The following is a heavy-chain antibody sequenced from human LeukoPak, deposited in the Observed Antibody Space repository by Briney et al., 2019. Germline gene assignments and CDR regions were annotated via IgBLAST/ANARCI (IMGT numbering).Heavy chain of an antibody. Sequence: GSLRLSCAASGFTFSNAWMSWVRQAPGKGLEWVGRIKSKTDGGTTDYAAPVKGRFTISRDDSKNTLYLQMNSLKTEDTAVYYCTTEDYDYVWGSYRLFDYWGQGTLVTVSS. CDR3: TTEDYDYVWGSYRLFDY. CDR2: IKSKTDGGTT. CDR1: GFTFSNAW. D-gene: IGHD3-16*02. J-gene: IGHJ4*02. V-gene: IGHV3-15*01.